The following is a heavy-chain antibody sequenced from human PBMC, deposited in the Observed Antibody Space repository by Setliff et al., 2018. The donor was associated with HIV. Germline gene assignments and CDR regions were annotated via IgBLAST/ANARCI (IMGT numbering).Heavy chain of an antibody. J-gene: IGHJ4*02. CDR3: ARAAYGYASSGYFFDY. CDR2: IIPIFGTA. V-gene: IGHV1-69*05. Sequence: ASVKVSCKASGGYFSSYAISWVRQAPGEGLEWMGGIIPIFGTANYAQKFQGRVTITTDESTSTVYMELISLRSEDTAVYYCARAAYGYASSGYFFDYWGQGTLVTVSS. D-gene: IGHD3-22*01. CDR1: GGYFSSYA.